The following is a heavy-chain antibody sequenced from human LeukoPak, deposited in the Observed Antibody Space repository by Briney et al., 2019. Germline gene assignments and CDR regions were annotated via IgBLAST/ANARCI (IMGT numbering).Heavy chain of an antibody. D-gene: IGHD6-13*01. V-gene: IGHV1-2*02. CDR3: ARDRYPGYSSSFDY. CDR2: INPNSGGT. Sequence: GASVKVSCKASGYTFTGYYMHWVRQAPGQGLEWMGWINPNSGGTNYAQKFQGRVTMTRDTSISTAYMELSRLRSDDTAVYYCARDRYPGYSSSFDYWGQGTLVTVSS. J-gene: IGHJ4*02. CDR1: GYTFTGYY.